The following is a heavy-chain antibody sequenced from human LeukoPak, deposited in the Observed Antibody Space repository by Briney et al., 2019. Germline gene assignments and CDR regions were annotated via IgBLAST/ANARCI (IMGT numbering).Heavy chain of an antibody. CDR2: ISGSGDDT. J-gene: IGHJ4*02. V-gene: IGHV3-23*01. CDR3: AKRGSTAYSTPHFDF. D-gene: IGHD2-2*01. CDR1: GFTFSNYG. Sequence: GGSLRLSCAASGFTFSNYGMSWVRQAPGKGLEWVSGISGSGDDTLHADSVKGRFTISRDNSKNTLYLQMNNLRAEDTAVYYCAKRGSTAYSTPHFDFWGQGALVTVSS.